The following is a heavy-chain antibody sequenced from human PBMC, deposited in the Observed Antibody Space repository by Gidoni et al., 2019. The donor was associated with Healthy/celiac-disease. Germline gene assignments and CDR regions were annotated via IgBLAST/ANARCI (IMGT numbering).Heavy chain of an antibody. V-gene: IGHV4-31*02. CDR3: AMTNVEDAGVIDY. J-gene: IGHJ4*02. D-gene: IGHD3-10*01. Sequence: STYYNPSLKSRVTISVDTSKNQFSLKLSSVTAADTAVYYCAMTNVEDAGVIDYWGQGTLVTVSS. CDR2: ST.